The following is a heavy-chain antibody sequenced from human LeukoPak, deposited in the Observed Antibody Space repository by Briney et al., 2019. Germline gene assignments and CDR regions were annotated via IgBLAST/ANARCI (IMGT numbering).Heavy chain of an antibody. J-gene: IGHJ6*02. D-gene: IGHD3-3*01. CDR1: GFSFSNYA. Sequence: PGGSLRLSCAASGFSFSNYAMSWVRQAPGKGLEWVSDIRASSGRTYYADSVKGRFTISRDNSKNTLYLQMNSLRADDTALYYCARDSDFYDSLKFYGMDVWGQGTTVIVSS. CDR3: ARDSDFYDSLKFYGMDV. V-gene: IGHV3-23*01. CDR2: IRASSGRT.